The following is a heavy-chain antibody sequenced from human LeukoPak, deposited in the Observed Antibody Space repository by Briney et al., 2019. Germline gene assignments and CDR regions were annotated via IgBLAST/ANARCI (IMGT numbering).Heavy chain of an antibody. CDR3: AGGIAAADPYYLDY. J-gene: IGHJ4*02. CDR2: IYSGGST. CDR1: GFTVSSNY. D-gene: IGHD6-13*01. Sequence: GGPLRLSCAASGFTVSSNYMSWVRQAPGKGLEWVSVIYSGGSTYYADSVKGRFTISRDNSKNTLYLQMNSLRAEDTAVYYCAGGIAAADPYYLDYWGQGTLVTVSS. V-gene: IGHV3-53*01.